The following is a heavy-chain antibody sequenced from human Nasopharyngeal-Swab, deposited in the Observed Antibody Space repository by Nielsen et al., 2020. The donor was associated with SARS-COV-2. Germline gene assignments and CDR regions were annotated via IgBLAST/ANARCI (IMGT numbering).Heavy chain of an antibody. J-gene: IGHJ6*03. Sequence: GGSLRLSCAASGFTFDDYAMHWVRQAPGKGLEWVSGISWNSGSIGYADSVKGRFTISRDNAKNSLYLQMNSLRAEDTAVYYCARLELRGHYYYYMDVWGKGTTVTVSS. CDR3: ARLELRGHYYYYMDV. D-gene: IGHD1-7*01. CDR2: ISWNSGSI. V-gene: IGHV3-9*01. CDR1: GFTFDDYA.